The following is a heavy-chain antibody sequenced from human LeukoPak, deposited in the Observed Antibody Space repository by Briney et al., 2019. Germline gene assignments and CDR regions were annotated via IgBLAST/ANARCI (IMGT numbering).Heavy chain of an antibody. J-gene: IGHJ4*02. CDR2: ISSSGSAI. Sequence: GGSLRLSCEASGFTFSGYEMSWVRQVPGKGLEWVSYISSSGSAIYYADSVKGRFTISRDNAKNSLYLQMNSLRAEDTGVYYCARDASLAGDRVEYWGQGTLVTVSS. CDR1: GFTFSGYE. CDR3: ARDASLAGDRVEY. D-gene: IGHD3-16*01. V-gene: IGHV3-48*03.